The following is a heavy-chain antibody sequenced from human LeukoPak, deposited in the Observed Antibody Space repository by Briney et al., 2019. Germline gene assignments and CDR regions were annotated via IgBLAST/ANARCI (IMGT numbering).Heavy chain of an antibody. CDR3: ARVNGGAVAGYYFDY. D-gene: IGHD6-19*01. J-gene: IGHJ4*02. V-gene: IGHV4-59*01. CDR2: IYYSGST. Sequence: SETLSLTCTVSGGSISSYYWSWIRQPPGKGLEWIGYIYYSGSTNYNPSLKSRVTISVDTSTNQFSLKLSSVTAADTAVYYCARVNGGAVAGYYFDYWGQGTLVTVSS. CDR1: GGSISSYY.